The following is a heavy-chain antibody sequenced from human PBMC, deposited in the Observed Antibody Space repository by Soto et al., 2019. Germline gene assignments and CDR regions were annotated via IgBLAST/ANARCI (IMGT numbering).Heavy chain of an antibody. CDR2: ISAYNGNT. D-gene: IGHD5-12*01. V-gene: IGHV1-18*01. CDR1: GYTFTSYG. J-gene: IGHJ5*02. Sequence: QVQLVQSGAEVKKPGASVKVSCKASGYTFTSYGSSWVRQAPGQGLEWMGWISAYNGNTNYAQKVQGRVTMTTDTSTSTAYMELRSLRSDDTAVYYWARYRATINSFWFDPWGQGTLVTVSS. CDR3: ARYRATINSFWFDP.